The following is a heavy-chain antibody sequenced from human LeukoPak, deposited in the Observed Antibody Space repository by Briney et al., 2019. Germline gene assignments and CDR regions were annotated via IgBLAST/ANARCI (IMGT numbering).Heavy chain of an antibody. J-gene: IGHJ4*02. D-gene: IGHD2-21*01. CDR3: AKDPCGLLYYFVY. V-gene: IGHV3-23*01. Sequence: GGSLRLSCAASGFTFSSYPMSWVRQAPGKGLEWVSAISGSGGSTYYADSVKGRFTISRDNSKNTLYLQMNSLRAEDTAVYYCAKDPCGLLYYFVYWGQGTLVTVSS. CDR1: GFTFSSYP. CDR2: ISGSGGST.